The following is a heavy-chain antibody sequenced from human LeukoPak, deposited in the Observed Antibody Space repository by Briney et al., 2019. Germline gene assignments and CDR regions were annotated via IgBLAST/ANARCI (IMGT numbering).Heavy chain of an antibody. Sequence: SETLSLTCTVSGGSISSGSYYWSWIRQPAGKGLEWIGRIYTSGSTNYNPSLKSRVTISVDTSKNQFSLKLSSVTAADTAVYYCAKLYYYDSSGYYYSGGDYWGQGTLVTVSS. D-gene: IGHD3-22*01. V-gene: IGHV4-61*02. J-gene: IGHJ4*02. CDR2: IYTSGST. CDR3: AKLYYYDSSGYYYSGGDY. CDR1: GGSISSGSYY.